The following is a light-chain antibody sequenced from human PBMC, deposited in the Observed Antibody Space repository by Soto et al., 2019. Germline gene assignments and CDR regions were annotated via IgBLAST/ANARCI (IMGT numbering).Light chain of an antibody. CDR2: DVT. CDR3: SSYTTSNARQLV. CDR1: SSDVGGYNY. V-gene: IGLV2-14*03. J-gene: IGLJ1*01. Sequence: QSALTQPASVSGSPGQSITISCTGTSSDVGGYNYVSWYQHHPGKAPKLIIYDVTNRPSGVSNPYSGSQSGNTASLTISGLQHADEAYYYCSSYTTSNARQLVFGTGTKLTVL.